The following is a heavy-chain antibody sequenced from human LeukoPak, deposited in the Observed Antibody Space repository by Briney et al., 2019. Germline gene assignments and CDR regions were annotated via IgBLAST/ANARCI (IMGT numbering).Heavy chain of an antibody. Sequence: ASVKVSCKASGYTFTGYYMHWVRQAPGQGLEWMGWINPNSGGTNYAQKFQGRVTMTRDTSISTAYMELSRLRSDDTAVYYCARGGWAVAGQWRDWFDPWGQGTLVTVSA. J-gene: IGHJ5*02. CDR2: INPNSGGT. CDR1: GYTFTGYY. V-gene: IGHV1-2*02. CDR3: ARGGWAVAGQWRDWFDP. D-gene: IGHD6-19*01.